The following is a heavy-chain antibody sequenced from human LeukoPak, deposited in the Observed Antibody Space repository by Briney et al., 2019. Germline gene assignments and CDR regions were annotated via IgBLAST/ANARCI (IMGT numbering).Heavy chain of an antibody. V-gene: IGHV3-23*01. CDR1: RFTFSTYW. Sequence: PGGSLRLSCAASRFTFSTYWMSWVRQPPGKGLEWVSSIFPSGGEIHYADSVRGRFTISRDNSKSTLSLQMNSLRDEDTAIYYCATYRQVLLPFESWGQGTLVTVSS. CDR2: IFPSGGEI. D-gene: IGHD2-8*02. CDR3: ATYRQVLLPFES. J-gene: IGHJ4*02.